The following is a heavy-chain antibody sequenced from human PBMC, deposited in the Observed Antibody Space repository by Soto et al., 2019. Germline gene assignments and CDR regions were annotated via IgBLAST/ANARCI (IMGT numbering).Heavy chain of an antibody. D-gene: IGHD3-22*01. J-gene: IGHJ4*02. CDR2: ISSSSSYT. V-gene: IGHV3-11*06. Sequence: GSLRLSCAASGFTFSDYYMSWIRQAPGKGLEWVSYISSSSSYTNYADSVKGRFTISRDNAKNSLYLQMNSLRAEDTAVYYCARCYYDSSGYYYPILFDYWGQGTLVTVSS. CDR1: GFTFSDYY. CDR3: ARCYYDSSGYYYPILFDY.